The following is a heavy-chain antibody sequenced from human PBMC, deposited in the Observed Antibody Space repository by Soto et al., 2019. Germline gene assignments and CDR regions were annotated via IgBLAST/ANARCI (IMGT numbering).Heavy chain of an antibody. CDR1: GFSFSSHI. Sequence: EQLVESGGGLVQPGGSLRLSCAASGFSFSSHIMYWVRQAPGKGLEWVSSINSGSTTIYYADSVQGRFTISRDNAKNSLYLQMNSPRADDTAVYYCLNGDYYVGQGTLVTVSS. CDR3: LNGDYY. J-gene: IGHJ4*02. V-gene: IGHV3-48*01. CDR2: INSGSTTI. D-gene: IGHD4-17*01.